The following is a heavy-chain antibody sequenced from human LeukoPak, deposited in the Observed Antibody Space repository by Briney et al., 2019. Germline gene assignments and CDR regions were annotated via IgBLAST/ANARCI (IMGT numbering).Heavy chain of an antibody. J-gene: IGHJ3*02. CDR2: VNPQNGNT. CDR3: AREPKGNTYDVGDI. CDR1: GYTFTSYD. Sequence: ASVKVSCKASGYTFTSYDFNWVRQATGQGLEWMGWVNPQNGNTGYAQKFQGRVTMTRDTSISTAYMELSSLRSEDTAVYYCAREPKGNTYDVGDIWGQGTMVTVSS. D-gene: IGHD2/OR15-2a*01. V-gene: IGHV1-8*01.